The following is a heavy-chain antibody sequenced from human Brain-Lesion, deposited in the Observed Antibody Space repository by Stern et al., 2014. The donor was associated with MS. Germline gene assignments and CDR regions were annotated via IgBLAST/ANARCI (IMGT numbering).Heavy chain of an antibody. Sequence: VQLGQSGAEVKKPGASVKVSCKASGYTFTGYYMYWGRPAPGTGLEGMGGSNPNSGGTHYAQKFQGRVTMTRDTSITTAYMELSRLRSDDTAVYYCARGYYGSGRPQKGMDVWGQGTTVTVSS. CDR3: ARGYYGSGRPQKGMDV. CDR2: SNPNSGGT. CDR1: GYTFTGYY. D-gene: IGHD3-10*01. J-gene: IGHJ6*02. V-gene: IGHV1-2*02.